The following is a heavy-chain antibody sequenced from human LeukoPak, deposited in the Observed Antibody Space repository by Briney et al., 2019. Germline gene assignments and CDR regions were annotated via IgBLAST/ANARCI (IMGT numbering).Heavy chain of an antibody. V-gene: IGHV3-7*01. CDR2: LKENGTDK. D-gene: IGHD6-13*01. Sequence: GSLRLSCVASGFTFNKYWMSWVRQAPGKGLEWVANLKENGTDKNYVDSVKGRFTISRDNAKNSLYLQMNYLRAEDTAVYYCARVYSSQTSYYFDYWGQGTLVTVSS. J-gene: IGHJ4*02. CDR1: GFTFNKYW. CDR3: ARVYSSQTSYYFDY.